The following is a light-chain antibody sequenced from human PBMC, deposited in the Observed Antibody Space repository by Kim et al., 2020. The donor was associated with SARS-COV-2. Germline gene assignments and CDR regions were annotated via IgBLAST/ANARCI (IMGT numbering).Light chain of an antibody. V-gene: IGKV3-11*01. Sequence: EIVLTQSPATLSLSPGESATLSCRASQSIARYLAWYQQKPGQAPRLLIFDAVNRATNVPVRFTGSGSGTDFTLSISSLESEDFGTYYCQQRSDWPRTFGGGTKLEI. J-gene: IGKJ4*01. CDR2: DAV. CDR3: QQRSDWPRT. CDR1: QSIARY.